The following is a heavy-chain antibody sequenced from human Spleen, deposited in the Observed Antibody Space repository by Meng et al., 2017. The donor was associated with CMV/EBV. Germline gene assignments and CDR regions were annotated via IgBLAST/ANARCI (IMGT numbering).Heavy chain of an antibody. V-gene: IGHV4-28*01. CDR2: IYYSGST. J-gene: IGHJ4*02. CDR1: GYSKSSTNW. D-gene: IGHD3-22*01. CDR3: ARNVPGTSAYYD. Sequence: LQRLGPGSVNPSDTLSLSWVGHGYSKSSTNWWGWIRQPPGKGLEWIGYIYYSGSTSYNPSLKSRVTMSVDTSKNQFSLNLNSVTAVDTAVYYCARNVPGTSAYYDWGQGTLVTVSS.